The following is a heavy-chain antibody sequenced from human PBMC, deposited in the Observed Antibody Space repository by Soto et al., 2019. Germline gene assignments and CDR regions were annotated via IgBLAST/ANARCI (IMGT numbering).Heavy chain of an antibody. V-gene: IGHV1-3*01. CDR2: INAGNGNT. Sequence: QVQLVQSGAEVKKPGASVKVSCKASGYTFTSYAMHWVRQAPGQRLEWMGWINAGNGNTKYSQKFQGRVTITRDTSASTAYMELSSLRSEDTAVYYCARDEYSSSSCHSRTDYWGQGTLVTVSS. CDR1: GYTFTSYA. CDR3: ARDEYSSSSCHSRTDY. J-gene: IGHJ4*02. D-gene: IGHD6-6*01.